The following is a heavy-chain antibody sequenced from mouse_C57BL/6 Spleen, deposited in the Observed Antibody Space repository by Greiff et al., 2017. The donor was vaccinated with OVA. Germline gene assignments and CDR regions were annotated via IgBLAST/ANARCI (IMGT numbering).Heavy chain of an antibody. CDR2: IDPETGGT. CDR1: GYTFTDYE. Sequence: QVQLKQSGAELVRPGASVTLSCKASGYTFTDYEMHWVKQTPVHGLEWIGAIDPETGGTAYNQKFKGKAILTADKSSSTAYMELRSLTSEDSAVYYCTRGDYYGSSGYFDYWGQGTTLTVSS. J-gene: IGHJ2*01. V-gene: IGHV1-15*01. CDR3: TRGDYYGSSGYFDY. D-gene: IGHD1-1*01.